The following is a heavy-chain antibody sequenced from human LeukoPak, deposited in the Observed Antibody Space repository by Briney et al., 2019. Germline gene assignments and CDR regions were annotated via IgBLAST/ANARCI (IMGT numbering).Heavy chain of an antibody. Sequence: GRSLRLSCAASGFTFSSYGMHWVRQAPGKGLEWMALISYDGSIKYYADSVKGRFTISRDNSRNTLYLQMNSLRAEDTAVYYCAKDGPNSWFGEATWGQGTLVTVSS. J-gene: IGHJ5*02. V-gene: IGHV3-30*18. CDR2: ISYDGSIK. CDR1: GFTFSSYG. CDR3: AKDGPNSWFGEAT. D-gene: IGHD3-10*01.